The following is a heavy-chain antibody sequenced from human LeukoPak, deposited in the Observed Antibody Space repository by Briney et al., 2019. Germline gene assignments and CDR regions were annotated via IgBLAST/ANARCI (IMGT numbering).Heavy chain of an antibody. D-gene: IGHD5-12*01. CDR2: IYSGGST. J-gene: IGHJ4*02. Sequence: GGSLRLSCAASEFSVGSNYMTWVRQAPGKGLGWVSLIYSGGSTYYADSVKGRFTISRDNSKNTLYLQMNSLRAEDTAVYYCARAPSGYHNTGGQGTLVTVSS. V-gene: IGHV3-66*01. CDR3: ARAPSGYHNT. CDR1: EFSVGSNY.